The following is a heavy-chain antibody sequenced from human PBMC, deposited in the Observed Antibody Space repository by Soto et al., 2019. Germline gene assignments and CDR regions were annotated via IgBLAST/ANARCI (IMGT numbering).Heavy chain of an antibody. CDR2: IYYSGST. J-gene: IGHJ4*02. CDR1: GGSISSYY. Sequence: QVQLQESGPGLVKPSETLSLTCTVSGGSISSYYWSWIRQPPGKGLEWIGYIYYSGSTNYNPSLKSRVTISVDTSKNQFSLKLSPVTAADTAVYYCARVYGDYLDYWGQGTLVTVSS. V-gene: IGHV4-59*01. D-gene: IGHD4-17*01. CDR3: ARVYGDYLDY.